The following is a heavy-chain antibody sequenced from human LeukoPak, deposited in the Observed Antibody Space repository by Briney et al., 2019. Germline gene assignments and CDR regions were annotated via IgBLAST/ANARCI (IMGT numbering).Heavy chain of an antibody. CDR3: ARDTRGYSYGYSFDY. CDR1: GFTFSSYS. J-gene: IGHJ4*02. D-gene: IGHD5-18*01. CDR2: ISYDRSNK. Sequence: GGSLRLSCAASGFTFSSYSMNWVRQAPGKGLEWVAVISYDRSNKYYADSVKGRFTISRDNSKNTLYLQMNSLRAEDTAVYYCARDTRGYSYGYSFDYWGQGTLVTVSS. V-gene: IGHV3-30*03.